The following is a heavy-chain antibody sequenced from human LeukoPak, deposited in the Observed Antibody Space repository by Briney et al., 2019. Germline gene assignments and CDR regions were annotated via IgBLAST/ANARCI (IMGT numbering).Heavy chain of an antibody. CDR1: GYTFTSYA. D-gene: IGHD2-15*01. CDR2: ISAYNGNT. V-gene: IGHV1-18*01. Sequence: ASVKVSCKASGYTFTSYAITWVRQAPGQGLEWMGWISAYNGNTNYAQKLQGRVTMTTDTSTSTAYMELRSLRSDDTAVYYCARVGPGYCSGGSCRRRFDPWGQGTLVTVSS. J-gene: IGHJ5*02. CDR3: ARVGPGYCSGGSCRRRFDP.